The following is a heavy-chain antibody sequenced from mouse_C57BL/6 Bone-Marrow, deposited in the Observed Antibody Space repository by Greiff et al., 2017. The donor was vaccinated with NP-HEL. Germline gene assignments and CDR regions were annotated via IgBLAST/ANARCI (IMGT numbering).Heavy chain of an antibody. Sequence: QVQLQQSGAELVRPGSSVKLSCKASGYTFTSYWMHWVKQRPIQGLEWIGNIDPSDSETHYNQKFKDKATLTVDKSSSTAYMQLSSLTSEDSAVYYCARRSTRYWYFDVWGTGTTVTVSS. CDR3: ARRSTRYWYFDV. J-gene: IGHJ1*03. CDR1: GYTFTSYW. V-gene: IGHV1-52*01. CDR2: IDPSDSET.